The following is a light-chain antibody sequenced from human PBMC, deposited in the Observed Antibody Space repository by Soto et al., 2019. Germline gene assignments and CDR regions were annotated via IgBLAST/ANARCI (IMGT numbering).Light chain of an antibody. CDR3: QSYDTPVYV. V-gene: IGLV1-40*01. J-gene: IGLJ2*01. Sequence: QSVLTQPASVSGSPGQSITISCTGSSSNIGAGYDVHWYQQLPGAAPKLLIYGNSNRPSGVPDRFSGSRSGTSASLAITGLQPEDEADYYCQSYDTPVYVFGGGTKLTVL. CDR2: GNS. CDR1: SSNIGAGYD.